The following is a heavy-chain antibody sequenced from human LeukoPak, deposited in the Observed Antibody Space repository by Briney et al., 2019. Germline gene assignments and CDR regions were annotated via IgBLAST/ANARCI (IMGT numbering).Heavy chain of an antibody. CDR1: GYSISSGYY. V-gene: IGHV4-38-2*02. Sequence: PSETLSLTCTVSGYSISSGYYWGWIRQPPGKGLEWIGSIYHSGSTYYNPSLKSRVTISVDTSKNQFSLKLSSVTAADTAVYYCARDLYYYGSGSYREDYWGQGTLVTVSS. J-gene: IGHJ4*02. CDR2: IYHSGST. D-gene: IGHD3-10*01. CDR3: ARDLYYYGSGSYREDY.